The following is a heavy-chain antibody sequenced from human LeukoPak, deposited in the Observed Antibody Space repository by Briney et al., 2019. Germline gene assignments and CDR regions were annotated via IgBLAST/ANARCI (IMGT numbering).Heavy chain of an antibody. CDR3: ARHERNMLRGVNRLGRFDP. Sequence: SETLSLTCTVSGGSISTTSYYWAWIRQPPGKGLEWIGSIFYTGSTYYNPSLKSRLTISVDTSKSQFSLKLSSVTTTDTSLYYCARHERNMLRGVNRLGRFDPWGQGTLVTVAS. CDR1: GGSISTTSYY. J-gene: IGHJ5*02. CDR2: IFYTGST. V-gene: IGHV4-39*01. D-gene: IGHD3-10*01.